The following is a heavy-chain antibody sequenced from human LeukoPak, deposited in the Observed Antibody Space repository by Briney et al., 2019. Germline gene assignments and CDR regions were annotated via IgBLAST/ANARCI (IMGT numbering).Heavy chain of an antibody. D-gene: IGHD6-13*01. Sequence: TGRSLRLSCAASGFTFSDYYMSWIRQAPRKGLEWVSYISSSGSTIYYADSVKGRFTISRDNAKNSLYLQMNSLRAEDTAVYYCARGYSSSWYGLDYWGQGTLVTVSS. J-gene: IGHJ4*02. CDR2: ISSSGSTI. CDR1: GFTFSDYY. CDR3: ARGYSSSWYGLDY. V-gene: IGHV3-11*01.